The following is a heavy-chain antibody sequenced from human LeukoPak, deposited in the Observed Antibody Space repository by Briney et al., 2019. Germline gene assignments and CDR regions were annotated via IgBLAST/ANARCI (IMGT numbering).Heavy chain of an antibody. J-gene: IGHJ3*02. Sequence: ASVKVSCKASGYTFTSYGISWVRQAPGQGLEWMGWISAYNGNTKYAQKLQGRVTMATDTSTSTAYMELRSLRSDDTAVYYCARVRFDCSGGSCYPVAFDIWGQGTMVTVSS. D-gene: IGHD2-15*01. V-gene: IGHV1-18*04. CDR1: GYTFTSYG. CDR3: ARVRFDCSGGSCYPVAFDI. CDR2: ISAYNGNT.